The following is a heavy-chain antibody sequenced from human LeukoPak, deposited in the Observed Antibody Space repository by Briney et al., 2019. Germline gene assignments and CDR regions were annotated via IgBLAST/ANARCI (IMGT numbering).Heavy chain of an antibody. CDR3: ARDQGMAAFDI. CDR2: IYSGGST. V-gene: IGHV3-66*01. Sequence: GGSLRLSCAASGFIVSSNYMSWVRQAPGKGLEWVSVIYSGGSTYYADSVKGRFTISRDNSKNTLYLQMNSLRAEDTAVYYCARDQGMAAFDIWGQGTMVTVSS. D-gene: IGHD6-13*01. J-gene: IGHJ3*02. CDR1: GFIVSSNY.